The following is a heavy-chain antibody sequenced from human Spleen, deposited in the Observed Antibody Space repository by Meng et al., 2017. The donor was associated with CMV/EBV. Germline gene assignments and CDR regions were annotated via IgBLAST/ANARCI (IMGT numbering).Heavy chain of an antibody. CDR3: ASNTIYISGGTWVDT. D-gene: IGHD6-25*01. J-gene: IGHJ5*02. CDR1: GGSISNYY. V-gene: IGHV4-59*01. Sequence: SETLSLTCTVSGGSISNYYWSWIRQPPGKGLEWIGHIYYTGSTNYNPSLKSRVTMSVDTSKNQLSQKLSSVTAADTAVYYCASNTIYISGGTWVDTWGQGTMVTVSS. CDR2: IYYTGST.